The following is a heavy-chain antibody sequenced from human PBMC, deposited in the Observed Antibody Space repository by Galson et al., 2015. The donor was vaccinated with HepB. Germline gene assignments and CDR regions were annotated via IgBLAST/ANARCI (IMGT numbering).Heavy chain of an antibody. CDR1: GFTFSSYS. Sequence: SLRLSCAASGFTFSSYSMNWVRQAPGKGLEWVSYISSRSSTISFADSVKGRFTIARDNAKNSLYLQMNSLRDEDTALYYCARDLSGWNHIGYYYAMDVWGQGTTVTVSS. CDR2: ISSRSSTI. D-gene: IGHD6-19*01. J-gene: IGHJ6*02. CDR3: ARDLSGWNHIGYYYAMDV. V-gene: IGHV3-48*02.